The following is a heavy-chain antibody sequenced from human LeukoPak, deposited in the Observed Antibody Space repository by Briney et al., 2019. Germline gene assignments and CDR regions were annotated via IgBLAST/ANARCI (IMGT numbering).Heavy chain of an antibody. D-gene: IGHD2-2*01. CDR2: IYHAGST. CDR1: GGSISSGLYS. Sequence: SSETLSLTCDVSGGSISSGLYSWSWIRQPLGKGLEWIGYIYHAGSTYYNPSLKSRVTISVDTSKNQFSLRLSSVTAADTAVYYCARLQYCSGTSCYWFDPWGQGTLVTVSP. V-gene: IGHV4-30-2*01. CDR3: ARLQYCSGTSCYWFDP. J-gene: IGHJ5*02.